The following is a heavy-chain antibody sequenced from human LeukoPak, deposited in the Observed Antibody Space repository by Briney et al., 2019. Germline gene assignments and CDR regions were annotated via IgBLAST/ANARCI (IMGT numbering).Heavy chain of an antibody. J-gene: IGHJ1*01. CDR1: GLTFSICV. CDR2: ISASGVGT. V-gene: IGHV3-23*01. D-gene: IGHD5-24*01. Sequence: GGSLRLSCAASGLTFSICVMSWVRQAPGKGLEWVSAISASGVGTYYADSVKGRFTISRDNSKNTLYLQMNSLRAEDTAVYYCAKDGEMATISFYFQHWGQGTLVTVSS. CDR3: AKDGEMATISFYFQH.